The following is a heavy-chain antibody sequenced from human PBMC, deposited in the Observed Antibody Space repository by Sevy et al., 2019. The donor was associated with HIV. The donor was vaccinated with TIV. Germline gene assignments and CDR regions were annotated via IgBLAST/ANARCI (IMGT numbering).Heavy chain of an antibody. V-gene: IGHV1-8*01. J-gene: IGHJ6*02. D-gene: IGHD2-8*02. CDR1: GYTFTSYD. CDR3: ARWWGTSYYYYYAMDV. Sequence: ASVKVSCKSSGYTFTSYDIHWVRQATGQGLEWMGWMSPKSGNTGYASKFQGRVTMTRVTSISTAYRELSSLRSEDTAVYYCARWWGTSYYYYYAMDVWGQGTTVTVSS. CDR2: MSPKSGNT.